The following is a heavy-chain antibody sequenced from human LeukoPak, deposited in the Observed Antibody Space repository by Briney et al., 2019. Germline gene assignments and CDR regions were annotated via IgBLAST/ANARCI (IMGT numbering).Heavy chain of an antibody. J-gene: IGHJ4*02. V-gene: IGHV4-30-4*01. Sequence: PSETLSLTCTVSGGSISSGDYYWSWIRQPPGKGLEWIGYIYYSGSTYYNPSLKSRVTISVDTSKNQFSLKLSSVTAADTAVYYCARELSEDGDYFDYWGQGTLVTVSS. D-gene: IGHD4-17*01. CDR2: IYYSGST. CDR1: GGSISSGDYY. CDR3: ARELSEDGDYFDY.